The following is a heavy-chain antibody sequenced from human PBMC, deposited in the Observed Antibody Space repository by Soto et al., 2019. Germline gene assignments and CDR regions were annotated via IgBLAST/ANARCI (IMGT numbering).Heavy chain of an antibody. V-gene: IGHV4-39*01. CDR1: GGSISSSSYY. CDR2: IYYSGST. CDR3: ARLKSGDPTYSYYFDY. D-gene: IGHD6-13*01. J-gene: IGHJ4*02. Sequence: QLQLQESGPGLVKPSETLSLTCTVSGGSISSSSYYWGWIRQPPGKGLEWIGSIYYSGSTYYHPSLKSRVTISVDTSKNQFSLKLSSVTAADTAVYYCARLKSGDPTYSYYFDYWGQGTLVTVSS.